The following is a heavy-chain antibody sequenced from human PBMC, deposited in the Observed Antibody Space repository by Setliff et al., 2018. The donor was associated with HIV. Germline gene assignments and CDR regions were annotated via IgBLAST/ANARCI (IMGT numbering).Heavy chain of an antibody. CDR3: ARQKDWMVVITGDLDS. J-gene: IGHJ4*02. CDR1: GYTFTGHY. CDR2: INGNSGGT. D-gene: IGHD2-21*01. Sequence: ASVKVSCKASGYTFTGHYMHWVRQAPGQGLEWMGRINGNSGGTKYAEKFQGRVTMTRDPSISTAFMELYRLTSDDTAVYYCARQKDWMVVITGDLDSWGQGTLVTSPQ. V-gene: IGHV1-2*06.